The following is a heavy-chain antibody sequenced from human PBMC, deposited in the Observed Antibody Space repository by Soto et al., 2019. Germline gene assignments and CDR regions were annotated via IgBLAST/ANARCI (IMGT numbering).Heavy chain of an antibody. J-gene: IGHJ6*03. CDR2: ISAYNGNT. CDR1: GYTFTSYG. CDR3: ARDSDEGGYYYYYYMDV. V-gene: IGHV1-18*01. Sequence: QVQLVQSGAEAKKPGASVKVSCKASGYTFTSYGISWVRQAPGQGLEWMGWISAYNGNTNYAQKLQGRVTMTTDTSTSTAYMELRSLRSDDTAVYYCARDSDEGGYYYYYYMDVWGKGTTVTVSS.